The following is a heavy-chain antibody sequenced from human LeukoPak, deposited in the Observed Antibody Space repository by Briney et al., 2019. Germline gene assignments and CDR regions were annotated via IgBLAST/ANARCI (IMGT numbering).Heavy chain of an antibody. J-gene: IGHJ4*02. D-gene: IGHD3-22*01. V-gene: IGHV5-51*01. CDR3: ARHSSGYSDY. CDR1: GYNFHTYW. Sequence: GESLKISCKASGYNFHTYWIAWVRQMPGKGLEWMGIIYPGDSDTRYSPSFQGQVTISADKPITTAYLQWSSLKASDTAMYYCARHSSGYSDYWGQGTLVTVSS. CDR2: IYPGDSDT.